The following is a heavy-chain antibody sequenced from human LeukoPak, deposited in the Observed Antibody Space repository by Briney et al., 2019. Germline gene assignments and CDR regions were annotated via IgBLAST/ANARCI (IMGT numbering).Heavy chain of an antibody. V-gene: IGHV3-66*01. CDR1: GFTVCRNH. CDR2: IYSGGST. J-gene: IGHJ4*02. Sequence: GVSLTLSCAASGFTVCRNHVRCAPRAPGQGGVGLSDIYSGGSTYYAESVKGRFTISRDNSKSTAYLQMNSLRAEDTAVYYCARAGKGGYYYGGVNYGGKGPLVTAS. CDR3: ARAGKGGYYYGGVNY. D-gene: IGHD3-22*01.